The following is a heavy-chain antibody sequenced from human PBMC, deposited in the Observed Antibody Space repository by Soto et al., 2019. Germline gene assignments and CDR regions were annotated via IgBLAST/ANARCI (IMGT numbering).Heavy chain of an antibody. CDR3: AKGVRRTWTEMDV. V-gene: IGHV3-9*01. CDR1: GFSLDNYT. J-gene: IGHJ6*02. Sequence: EVQLVESGGDLLQPGGSLRLSCAGFGFSLDNYTMRWVRHATGKGLEWVSGITWNSDKRAYAASVRGRCTVSKDSATNSLYLEMDSLTTDDSALYYCAKGVRRTWTEMDVWGQGPAVIVSS. CDR2: ITWNSDKR. D-gene: IGHD1-1*01.